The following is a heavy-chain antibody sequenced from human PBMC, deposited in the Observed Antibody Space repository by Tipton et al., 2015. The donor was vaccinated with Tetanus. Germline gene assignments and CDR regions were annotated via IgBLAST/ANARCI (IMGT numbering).Heavy chain of an antibody. V-gene: IGHV1-69*01. CDR1: GGTFSSYA. D-gene: IGHD1-26*01. Sequence: QLVQSGAEVKKPGSSVKVSCKASGGTFSSYAISWVRQVPGKGLEWMGGIIPIFGTANYAQKFQGRVTITADESTSTAYMELSSLRSEDTAVYYCASVGLKYYYYGMDVWGQGTTVTVSS. J-gene: IGHJ6*02. CDR2: IIPIFGTA. CDR3: ASVGLKYYYYGMDV.